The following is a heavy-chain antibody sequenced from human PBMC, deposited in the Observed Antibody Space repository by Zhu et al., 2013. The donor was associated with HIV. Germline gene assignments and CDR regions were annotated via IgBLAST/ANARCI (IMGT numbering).Heavy chain of an antibody. V-gene: IGHV1-18*01. CDR2: ISAYNGNT. CDR1: GYTFTSYG. Sequence: QVQLVQSGAEVRKPGASVKVSCKASGYTFTSYGISWVRQAPGQGLEWMGWISAYNGNTNYAQNLQGRVTMTTDTSTSTAYMELRSLRSDDTAVYYCARDFGTNYVVYYYYMDVWGTGTTVTVPS. CDR3: ARDFGTNYVVYYYYMDV. D-gene: IGHD4-4*01. J-gene: IGHJ6*03.